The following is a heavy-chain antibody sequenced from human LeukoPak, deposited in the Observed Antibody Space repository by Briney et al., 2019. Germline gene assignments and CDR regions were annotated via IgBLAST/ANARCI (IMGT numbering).Heavy chain of an antibody. V-gene: IGHV1-46*01. J-gene: IGHJ4*02. CDR2: INPSGGST. Sequence: GASVKVSCKASGYTFTSYYMHWVRQAPGQGLEWMGIINPSGGSTNYAQKLQGRVTMTTDTSTSTAYMELRSLRSDDTAVYYCASGFLGGYDSNFDYWGQGTLVTVSS. D-gene: IGHD5-12*01. CDR3: ASGFLGGYDSNFDY. CDR1: GYTFTSYY.